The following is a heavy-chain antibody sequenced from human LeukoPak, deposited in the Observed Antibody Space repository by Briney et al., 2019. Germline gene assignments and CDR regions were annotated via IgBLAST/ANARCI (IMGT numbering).Heavy chain of an antibody. J-gene: IGHJ6*02. V-gene: IGHV1-46*01. Sequence: ASVKVSCKASGYTFTSYYMDWVRQAPGQGLEWMGIINPSGGSTSYAQKFQGRVTMTRDTSTSTVYMELSSLRSEDTAVYYCARDIGGDYTGYYYYGMDVWGQGTTVTASS. D-gene: IGHD4-17*01. CDR1: GYTFTSYY. CDR2: INPSGGST. CDR3: ARDIGGDYTGYYYYGMDV.